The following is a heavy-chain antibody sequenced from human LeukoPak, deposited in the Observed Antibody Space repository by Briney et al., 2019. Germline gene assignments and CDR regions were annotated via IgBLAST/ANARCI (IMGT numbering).Heavy chain of an antibody. J-gene: IGHJ4*02. Sequence: GGSLRHSCSASGFTFNSYTMHWVRQAPGKGLDYVSAISSHGGSTYYADSVKGRFTISRDNSKNTLYLQMSSLRAEDTTVYYGAIAASRDLADYWGQGTLVTVSS. D-gene: IGHD6-13*01. V-gene: IGHV3-64D*09. CDR1: GFTFNSYT. CDR3: AIAASRDLADY. CDR2: ISSHGGST.